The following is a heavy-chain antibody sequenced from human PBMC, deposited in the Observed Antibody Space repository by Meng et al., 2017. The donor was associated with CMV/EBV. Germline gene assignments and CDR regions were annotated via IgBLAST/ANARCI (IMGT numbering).Heavy chain of an antibody. CDR3: AKVGSGSYYGRPYYYYGMDV. J-gene: IGHJ6*02. D-gene: IGHD3-10*01. V-gene: IGHV3-23*01. Sequence: GESLKISCAASGFTFSSYAMSWVRQAPGKGLEWVSAISGSGGSTYYADSVKGRLTISRDNSKNTLYLQMNSLRAEDTAVYYCAKVGSGSYYGRPYYYYGMDVWGQGTTVTVSS. CDR1: GFTFSSYA. CDR2: ISGSGGST.